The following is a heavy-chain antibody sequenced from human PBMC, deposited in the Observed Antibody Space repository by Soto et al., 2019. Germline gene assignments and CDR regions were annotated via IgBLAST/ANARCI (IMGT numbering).Heavy chain of an antibody. CDR1: GFTFSSYA. V-gene: IGHV3-64*01. Sequence: PGGSLRLSCAASGFTFSSYAMHWVRQAPGKGLEYVSAISSNGGSTYYANSVKGRFTISRDNSKNTLYLQMGSLRAEDMAVYYRARSLLAYYDFWSGQLDYWGQGTLVTVSS. J-gene: IGHJ4*02. CDR3: ARSLLAYYDFWSGQLDY. D-gene: IGHD3-3*01. CDR2: ISSNGGST.